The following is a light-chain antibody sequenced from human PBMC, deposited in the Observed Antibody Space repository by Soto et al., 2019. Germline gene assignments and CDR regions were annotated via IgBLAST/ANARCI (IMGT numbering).Light chain of an antibody. CDR1: SSTVGGFNV. CDR2: EGI. J-gene: IGLJ1*01. V-gene: IGLV2-23*01. CDR3: CSYVGATTYV. Sequence: QSALTQPASVSGSPGQSITISCTGTSSTVGGFNVVSWYQQHPGKAPKVIIYEGIKRPSGVSNRFSGSNSGSTASLTISGLQAEDEADYYCCSYVGATTYVFRNGTKVTVL.